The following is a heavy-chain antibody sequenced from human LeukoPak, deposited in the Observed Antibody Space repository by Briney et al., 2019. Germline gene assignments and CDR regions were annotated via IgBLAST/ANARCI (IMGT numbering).Heavy chain of an antibody. Sequence: GGSLRLSCAASGFTFNSYWMSWVRQAPGKGLEWVANIKQDGSEKYYVDSVKGRFTISRDNAKNTLYLQMNSLRAEDTAVYYCARGGSIALSYWGQGTLVTASS. CDR1: GFTFNSYW. D-gene: IGHD6-6*01. V-gene: IGHV3-7*01. CDR2: IKQDGSEK. J-gene: IGHJ4*02. CDR3: ARGGSIALSY.